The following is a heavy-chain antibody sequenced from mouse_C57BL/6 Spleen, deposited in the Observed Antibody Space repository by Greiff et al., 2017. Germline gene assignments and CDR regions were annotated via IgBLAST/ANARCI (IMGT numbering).Heavy chain of an antibody. D-gene: IGHD2-2*01. J-gene: IGHJ4*01. V-gene: IGHV10-1*01. CDR2: IRSKSNNYAT. CDR3: VGQKDGYDWDYYAMDY. CDR1: GFSFNTYA. Sequence: EVQLVESGGGLVQPKGSLKLSCAASGFSFNTYAMNWVRQAPGKGLEWVARIRSKSNNYATYYADSVKDRFTISRDDSESMLYLQMNNLKTEDTAMYYCVGQKDGYDWDYYAMDYWGQGTSVTVSS.